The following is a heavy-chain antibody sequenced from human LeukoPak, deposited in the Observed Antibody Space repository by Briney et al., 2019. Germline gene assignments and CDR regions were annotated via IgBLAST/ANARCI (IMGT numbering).Heavy chain of an antibody. CDR1: GYTFTGYY. V-gene: IGHV1-2*02. CDR3: ASPSTVAIVYGGAFDI. D-gene: IGHD4-23*01. J-gene: IGHJ3*02. CDR2: INPNSGGT. Sequence: ASVKVSCKASGYTFTGYYMHWVRQAPGQGLEWMGWINPNSGGTNYAQKFQGRVTMTRDTSISTAYMELSRLRSDDTAVYYCASPSTVAIVYGGAFDIWGQGTMVTVSS.